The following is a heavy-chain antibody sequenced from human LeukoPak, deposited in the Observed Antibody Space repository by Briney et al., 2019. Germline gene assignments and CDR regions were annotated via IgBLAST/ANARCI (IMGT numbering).Heavy chain of an antibody. D-gene: IGHD4-17*01. J-gene: IGHJ4*02. CDR3: ARWAVTTSGYVDY. V-gene: IGHV3-48*03. Sequence: GGSLRLSCAASGFTFSTYEMNWVRQAPGKGLEWVSYISSSGSTIYYADSVKGRFTTSKDNAKNSLYLQMNSLRAEDTAVYYCARWAVTTSGYVDYWGQGTLVTVSS. CDR2: ISSSGSTI. CDR1: GFTFSTYE.